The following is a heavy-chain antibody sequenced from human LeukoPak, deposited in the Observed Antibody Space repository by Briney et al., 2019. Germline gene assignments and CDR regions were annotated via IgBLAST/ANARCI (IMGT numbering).Heavy chain of an antibody. CDR3: ARDHVVLAPGGYYYHYMDV. D-gene: IGHD3-3*02. CDR2: IIPIFGIA. J-gene: IGHJ6*03. V-gene: IGHV1-69*13. CDR1: EGTFNNYA. Sequence: SVKVSCKAPEGTFNNYAISWVRQAPGQGLEWMGGIIPIFGIANYAQKFQGRVTITADESTSTAYMELSSLRSEDTAVYYCARDHVVLAPGGYYYHYMDVWGKGTTVTVSS.